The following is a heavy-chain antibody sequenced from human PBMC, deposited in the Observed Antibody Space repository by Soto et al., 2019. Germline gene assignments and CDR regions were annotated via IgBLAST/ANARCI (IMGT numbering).Heavy chain of an antibody. D-gene: IGHD3-22*01. V-gene: IGHV3-30*18. Sequence: QVQLVESGGGVVQPGRSLRLSCAASGFNFNSYGIHWVRQAPGKGLEWVAVMSYDGNNEYYADSVKGRFTISRDNSKNTVYLQMSSLRAEDTAVYFGAKDRSSSGYYYLYYWGQGTLVTVSS. CDR2: MSYDGNNE. J-gene: IGHJ4*02. CDR1: GFNFNSYG. CDR3: AKDRSSSGYYYLYY.